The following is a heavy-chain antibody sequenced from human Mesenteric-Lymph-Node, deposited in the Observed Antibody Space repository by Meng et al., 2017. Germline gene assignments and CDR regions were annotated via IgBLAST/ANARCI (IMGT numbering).Heavy chain of an antibody. Sequence: GESLKISCAASGFTFSSYSMNWVRQAPGKGLEWVSSLSSSGYYIYYADSLKGRFTISRDNAKNSLYLQMDSLRAEDTAVYYCARSLDSRWYSFDSWGQGALVTVSS. CDR3: ARSLDSRWYSFDS. D-gene: IGHD2-15*01. CDR2: LSSSGYYI. CDR1: GFTFSSYS. V-gene: IGHV3-21*01. J-gene: IGHJ4*02.